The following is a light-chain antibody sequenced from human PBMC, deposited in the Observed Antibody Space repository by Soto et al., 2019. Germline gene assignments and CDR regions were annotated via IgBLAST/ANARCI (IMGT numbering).Light chain of an antibody. Sequence: EIVLTQSPGTLSLSPGERATLSCRASQSVNNNLAWYQQKPGQAPRLLIYDASNRATGIPARFSGSGSGTDFTLTISSLEPEDFAVYYCQQRSNWPPITFGQGTRLEIK. CDR1: QSVNNN. CDR3: QQRSNWPPIT. J-gene: IGKJ5*01. V-gene: IGKV3-11*01. CDR2: DAS.